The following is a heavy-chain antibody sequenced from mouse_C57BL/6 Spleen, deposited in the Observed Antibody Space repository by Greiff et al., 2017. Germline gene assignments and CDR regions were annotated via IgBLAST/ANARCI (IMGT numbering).Heavy chain of an antibody. V-gene: IGHV1-81*01. CDR1: GYTFTSYG. J-gene: IGHJ1*03. D-gene: IGHD1-1*01. CDR2: IYPRSGNT. CDR3: ARWGTTVVATGYFDV. Sequence: VQLQESGAELARPGASVKLSCKASGYTFTSYGISWVKQSTGQGLEWIGEIYPRSGNTYYNEKFKGKATLTADKSSSTAYMELRSLTSEDSAVYFGARWGTTVVATGYFDVWGTGTTVTFSS.